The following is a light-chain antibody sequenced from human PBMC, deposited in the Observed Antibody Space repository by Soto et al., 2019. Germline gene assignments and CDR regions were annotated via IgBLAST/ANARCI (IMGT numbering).Light chain of an antibody. CDR3: AVWDDSLNGPM. Sequence: QSVLTQSPSASGTPGQRVTISCSGSISNIGRNTVNWYQQFPGTAPKVLIYRNDQRPSGVPDRFSASKSGTSASLAISGLQSEDEADYYCAVWDDSLNGPMFGGGTKLTVL. CDR2: RND. J-gene: IGLJ3*02. V-gene: IGLV1-44*01. CDR1: ISNIGRNT.